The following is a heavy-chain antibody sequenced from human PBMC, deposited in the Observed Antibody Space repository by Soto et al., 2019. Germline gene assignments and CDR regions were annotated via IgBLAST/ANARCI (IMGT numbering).Heavy chain of an antibody. V-gene: IGHV3-30*18. CDR2: ISYEGSNK. CDR1: GFTFSDYG. J-gene: IGHJ6*02. CDR3: AKDTSDV. Sequence: PGESLKISCVASGFTFSDYGVHWVRQAPGKGLEWVALISYEGSNKYYADSVKGRFTISRDNSKNTLYLQMDSLRAEDTAVYYCAKDTSDVWGQGTTVTVSS.